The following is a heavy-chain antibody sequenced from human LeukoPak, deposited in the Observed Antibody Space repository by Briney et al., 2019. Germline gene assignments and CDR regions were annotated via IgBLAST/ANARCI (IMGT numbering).Heavy chain of an antibody. CDR2: IYYSGST. Sequence: PSETLSLTCTVSGGSISSSSYYWGWIRQPPGKGLEWIGSIYYSGSTYYNSSLKSRVTISVDTSKNQFSLKLSSVTAADTAVYYCARLRPNSSGWIDYWGQGTLVTVSS. V-gene: IGHV4-39*01. D-gene: IGHD6-19*01. CDR1: GGSISSSSYY. CDR3: ARLRPNSSGWIDY. J-gene: IGHJ4*02.